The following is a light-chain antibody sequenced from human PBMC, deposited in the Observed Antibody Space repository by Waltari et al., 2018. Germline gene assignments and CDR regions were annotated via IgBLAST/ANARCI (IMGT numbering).Light chain of an antibody. J-gene: IGLJ1*01. Sequence: QSALTQPPSASGSPGQSVAISCTGTSSDIGRYALVSWYQQHPGKAPKLIISEVNTRPSGVPDRFSGAKSGNTASLTVSGLQAEDEADYYCSSHGGSDKFYVFGTGTKVTVL. V-gene: IGLV2-8*01. CDR3: SSHGGSDKFYV. CDR2: EVN. CDR1: SSDIGRYAL.